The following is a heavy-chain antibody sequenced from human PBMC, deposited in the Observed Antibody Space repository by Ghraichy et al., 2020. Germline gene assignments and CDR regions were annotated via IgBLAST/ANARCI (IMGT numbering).Heavy chain of an antibody. J-gene: IGHJ6*02. Sequence: GGSLRLSCAASGFTFSSYGMHWVRQAPGKGLEWVAVIWYDGSNKYYADSVKGRFTISRDNSKNTLYLQMNSLRAEDTAVYYCATGLHYGSGSYRYYYYGMDVWGQGTTVTVSS. CDR1: GFTFSSYG. V-gene: IGHV3-33*01. D-gene: IGHD3-10*01. CDR3: ATGLHYGSGSYRYYYYGMDV. CDR2: IWYDGSNK.